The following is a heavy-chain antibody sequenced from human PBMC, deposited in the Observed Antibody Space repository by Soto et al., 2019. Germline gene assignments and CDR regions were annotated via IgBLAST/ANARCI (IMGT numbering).Heavy chain of an antibody. CDR2: IYPGNSET. Sequence: EVQLVQSGAEVKNPGESLKISCKGSGYNFPDYWIAWVLQLPGKDLEWMGFIYPGNSETRYSPSIQGQVTISADKTLSTAHLQWGSMKASDTAMYYCAGPKSIGRGTHFAVWGQGTLVTVSA. J-gene: IGHJ4*02. CDR1: GYNFPDYW. D-gene: IGHD3-3*02. CDR3: AGPKSIGRGTHFAV. V-gene: IGHV5-51*01.